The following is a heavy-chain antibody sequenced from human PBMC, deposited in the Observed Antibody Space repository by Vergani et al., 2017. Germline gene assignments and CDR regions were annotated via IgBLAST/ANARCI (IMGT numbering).Heavy chain of an antibody. CDR2: IYTSGST. J-gene: IGHJ4*02. V-gene: IGHV4-61*02. CDR1: GGPISSGSYY. CDR3: ARSRIRGLFEY. Sequence: QVQLQESGPGLVKPSQTLSLTCTVSGGPISSGSYYWSWIRQPAGKGLDWIGRIYTSGSTNYNPSRKSRVTISVDTSKHQFSLKLSSVTAADTAVYYCARSRIRGLFEYWGQGTLVTVSS. D-gene: IGHD2/OR15-2a*01.